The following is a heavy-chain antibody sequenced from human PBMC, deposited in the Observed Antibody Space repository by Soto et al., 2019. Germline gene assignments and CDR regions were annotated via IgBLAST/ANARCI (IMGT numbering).Heavy chain of an antibody. CDR1: GGSISSYY. Sequence: SETLSLTCTVSGGSISSYYWSWIRQPPGKGLEWIGYIYYSGSTNYNPSLKSRVTISVGTSKNQFSLKLSSVTAADTAVYYRARVHCTNGVCYLDYWRQGTLVTVSS. CDR2: IYYSGST. J-gene: IGHJ4*02. D-gene: IGHD2-8*01. V-gene: IGHV4-59*01. CDR3: ARVHCTNGVCYLDY.